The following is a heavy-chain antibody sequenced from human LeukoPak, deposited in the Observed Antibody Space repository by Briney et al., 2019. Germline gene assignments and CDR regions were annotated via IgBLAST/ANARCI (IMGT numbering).Heavy chain of an antibody. CDR1: GGSISSYY. CDR2: IYYSGST. V-gene: IGHV4-59*01. D-gene: IGHD6-19*01. CDR3: ARDLKIGYNSGWYSFDY. Sequence: PSETLSLTCTVSGGSISSYYWSWIRQPPGKGLEWIGYIYYSGSTNYNPSLKSRVTISVDTSKNQFSLKLSSVTAADTAVYYCARDLKIGYNSGWYSFDYWGQGTLVTVSS. J-gene: IGHJ4*02.